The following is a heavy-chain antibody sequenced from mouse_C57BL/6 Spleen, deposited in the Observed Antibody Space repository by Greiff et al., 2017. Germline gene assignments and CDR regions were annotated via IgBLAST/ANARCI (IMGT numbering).Heavy chain of an antibody. D-gene: IGHD1-1*01. CDR2: IDPSDSYT. J-gene: IGHJ3*01. Sequence: QVQLQQPGAELVMPGASVKLSCKASGYTFTSYWMHWVKQRPGQGLEWIGEIDPSDSYTNYNQKFKGKSTLTVDKSSSTAYMQLSSLTSEDSAVYYCARYYYGSSPWCAYWGQGTLVTVSA. CDR1: GYTFTSYW. V-gene: IGHV1-69*01. CDR3: ARYYYGSSPWCAY.